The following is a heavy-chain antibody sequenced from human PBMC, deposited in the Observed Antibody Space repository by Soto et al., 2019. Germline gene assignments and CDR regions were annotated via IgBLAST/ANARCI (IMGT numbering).Heavy chain of an antibody. CDR3: AAVAPRKLTFPFYGVDV. CDR1: GGSINSADHY. D-gene: IGHD3-16*01. J-gene: IGHJ6*02. Sequence: QMRLQESGPGLVKSSQTLSLTCPVSGGSINSADHYWSWIRQPPGKGLEWIGYIYHSGSIYYNPSLRSRLTISVDTSKNQFSLKLSSVTAADTAVYYCAAVAPRKLTFPFYGVDVWGQGTTVTVSS. CDR2: IYHSGSI. V-gene: IGHV4-30-4*01.